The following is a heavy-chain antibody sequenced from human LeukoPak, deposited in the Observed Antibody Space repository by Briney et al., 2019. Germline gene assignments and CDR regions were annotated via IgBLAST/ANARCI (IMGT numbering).Heavy chain of an antibody. D-gene: IGHD3-3*01. V-gene: IGHV5-51*01. CDR1: GYRFTTYW. Sequence: GESLKISCKASGYRFTTYWIGWVRQMPGKGLEWMGIVYPGDSDTTYSPSFQGQVTISADMSISTAYLQWSTLKASDTAIYYCARLLRSKKTDYDFWTGSLEDNYFDPWGQGTLVTVSS. CDR2: VYPGDSDT. CDR3: ARLLRSKKTDYDFWTGSLEDNYFDP. J-gene: IGHJ5*02.